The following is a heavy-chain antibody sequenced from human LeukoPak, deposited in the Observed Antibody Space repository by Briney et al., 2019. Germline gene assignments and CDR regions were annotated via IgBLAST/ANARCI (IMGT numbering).Heavy chain of an antibody. Sequence: ASVKVSCKASGYTFTSYYMHWVRQAPGQGLEWMGIINPSGGSTSYAQKFQGRVTMTRDTSTSTVYMELSSLRSEDTAVYYCARGLLRFLEWSPGDIWGQGTMVTVSS. CDR3: ARGLLRFLEWSPGDI. J-gene: IGHJ3*02. CDR2: INPSGGST. CDR1: GYTFTSYY. V-gene: IGHV1-46*01. D-gene: IGHD3-3*01.